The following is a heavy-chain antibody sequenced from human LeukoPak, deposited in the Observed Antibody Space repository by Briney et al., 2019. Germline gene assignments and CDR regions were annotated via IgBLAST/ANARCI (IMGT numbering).Heavy chain of an antibody. V-gene: IGHV1-18*01. CDR3: TRAPPGMTMMTDY. CDR1: GYTFTNYH. D-gene: IGHD3-22*01. CDR2: VSTNVGNT. J-gene: IGHJ4*02. Sequence: GASVKVSCKASGYTFTNYHIAWVRQAPGQGLEWMGWVSTNVGNTVYAQRLQGRVTMTTDTSTSVAYMELRSLTSDDTAVYYCTRAPPGMTMMTDYWGQGTLVTVSS.